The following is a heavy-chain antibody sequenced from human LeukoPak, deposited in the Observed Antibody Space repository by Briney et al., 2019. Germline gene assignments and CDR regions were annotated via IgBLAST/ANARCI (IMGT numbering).Heavy chain of an antibody. J-gene: IGHJ6*03. V-gene: IGHV1-24*01. CDR1: GYTLTELS. CDR2: FDPEDGET. CDR3: ATAGWKNPNYYYYYMDV. D-gene: IGHD1/OR15-1a*01. Sequence: ASVKVSCKLSGYTLTELSMHWVRQAPGKGLEWMGGFDPEDGETIYAQKFQGRVTMTEDTSTDTAYMELSSLRSEDTAVYYCATAGWKNPNYYYYYMDVWGKGTTVTVSS.